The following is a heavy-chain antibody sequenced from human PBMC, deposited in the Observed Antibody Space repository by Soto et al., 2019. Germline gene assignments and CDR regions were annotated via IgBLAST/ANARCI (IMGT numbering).Heavy chain of an antibody. J-gene: IGHJ5*02. CDR3: ARGIWFDP. CDR1: GGSFSGYY. V-gene: IGHV4-34*01. CDR2: INHSGST. Sequence: PSETLSLTCAVYGGSFSGYYWSWIRQPPGKGLEWIGEINHSGSTNYNPSLKSRVTISVDTSKNQFSLKLSSVTAADTAVYYCARGIWFDPWGQGTLVTVSS.